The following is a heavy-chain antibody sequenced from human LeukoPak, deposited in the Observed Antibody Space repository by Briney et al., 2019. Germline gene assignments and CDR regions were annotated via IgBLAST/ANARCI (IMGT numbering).Heavy chain of an antibody. Sequence: ASVKVSCKASGGTSSSYAISWVRQAPGQGLEWMGGIIPIFGTANYAQKFQGRVTITADESTSTAYMELSSLRSEDTAVYYCAKFGGFGLVPDWGQETLVPVPS. V-gene: IGHV1-69*13. J-gene: IGHJ4*02. CDR1: GGTSSSYA. CDR2: IIPIFGTA. CDR3: AKFGGFGLVPD. D-gene: IGHD3-16*01.